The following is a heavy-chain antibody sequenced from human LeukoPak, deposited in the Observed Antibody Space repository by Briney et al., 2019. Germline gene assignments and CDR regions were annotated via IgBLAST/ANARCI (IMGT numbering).Heavy chain of an antibody. V-gene: IGHV3-23*01. CDR1: GFTFSTFA. Sequence: GGSLRLSCAASGFTFSTFAMSWVREAPGKGLEWVSTISGSGGSGGRTYYADSVKGRFTISRDNSKRTLYLQMNSLRADDTAVYYCEKDYSGSYYYFDYWGQGTLVTVSS. CDR3: EKDYSGSYYYFDY. D-gene: IGHD1-26*01. CDR2: ISGSGGSGGRT. J-gene: IGHJ4*02.